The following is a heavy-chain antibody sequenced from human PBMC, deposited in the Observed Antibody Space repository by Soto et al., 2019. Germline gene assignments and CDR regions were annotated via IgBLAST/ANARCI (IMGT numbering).Heavy chain of an antibody. J-gene: IGHJ4*02. Sequence: EVQLVESGGGLVQPGGSLRLSCVASGFTFSTDSMNWVRQAPGKGLEWVAHISTGGATRYHAGSVKGRFTISRDNAKTSPCLQKVSLRHEDRSVDCCALFFGSGFDCCGQGTMVTVSS. D-gene: IGHD6-25*01. CDR3: ALFFGSGFDC. V-gene: IGHV3-48*02. CDR2: ISTGGATR. CDR1: GFTFSTDS.